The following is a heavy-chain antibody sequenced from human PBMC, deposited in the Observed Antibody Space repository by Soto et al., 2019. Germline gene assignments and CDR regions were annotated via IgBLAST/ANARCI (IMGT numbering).Heavy chain of an antibody. D-gene: IGHD6-19*01. J-gene: IGHJ4*02. CDR1: GYTFSSYG. CDR2: VSANNGHT. V-gene: IGHV1-18*03. Sequence: QVKLVQSGAELKKPGASVKVSCKASGYTFSSYGMSWVRQAPGQGLEWMGWVSANNGHTNYAQKFQGRVLMTTDTSATSVYMEMRSLTSDDMAVYYCARDAWAGYSSGWYNYWGQGTLVTGSS. CDR3: ARDAWAGYSSGWYNY.